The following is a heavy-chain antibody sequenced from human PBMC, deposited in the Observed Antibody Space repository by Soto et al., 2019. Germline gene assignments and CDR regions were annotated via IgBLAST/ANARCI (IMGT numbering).Heavy chain of an antibody. CDR2: IYYSGST. V-gene: IGHV4-31*03. CDR1: GGSISSGGYY. J-gene: IGHJ6*02. D-gene: IGHD3-3*01. CDR3: ARGYDFWSGYHWGGMDV. Sequence: QVQLQESGPGLVKPSQTLSLTCTVSGGSISSGGYYWSWIRQHPGKGLEWIGYIYYSGSTYYNPSLKSRVTISVDTSKNQFSLKLSSVTAADTAVYYCARGYDFWSGYHWGGMDVWGQGTTVTVSS.